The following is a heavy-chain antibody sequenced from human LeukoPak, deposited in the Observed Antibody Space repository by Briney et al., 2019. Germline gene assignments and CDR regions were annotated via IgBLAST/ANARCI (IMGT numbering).Heavy chain of an antibody. J-gene: IGHJ5*02. CDR3: AREWGYYESSGNNWFDP. D-gene: IGHD3-22*01. CDR1: GFTFSNYW. CDR2: INSDGTST. Sequence: GGSLRLSCAASGFTFSNYWMHWVRHAPGKGLMWVSHINSDGTSTTYADSVKGRFTISRDNAKNTLYLQMNSLRAEDTAVYYCAREWGYYESSGNNWFDPWGQGTLVTVSS. V-gene: IGHV3-74*01.